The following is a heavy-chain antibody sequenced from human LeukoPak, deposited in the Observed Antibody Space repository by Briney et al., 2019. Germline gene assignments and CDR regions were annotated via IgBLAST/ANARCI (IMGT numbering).Heavy chain of an antibody. CDR2: ISSSGSTI. CDR1: GFIFSSYE. J-gene: IGHJ4*02. CDR3: GRDDDRVRGVIDY. Sequence: PGGSLRLSCAASGFIFSSYEMNWVRQAPGKGLEWVSYISSSGSTIYYADSVKGRFTISRDNSKNTLYLQMNSLRAEDTAVYYCGRDDDRVRGVIDYWGQGTLVTVSS. D-gene: IGHD3-10*02. V-gene: IGHV3-48*03.